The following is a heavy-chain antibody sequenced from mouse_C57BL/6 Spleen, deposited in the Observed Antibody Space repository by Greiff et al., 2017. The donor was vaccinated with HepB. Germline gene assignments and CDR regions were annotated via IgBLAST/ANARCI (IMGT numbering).Heavy chain of an antibody. D-gene: IGHD2-2*01. CDR3: ARWGLRRYFDV. CDR1: GYTFTSYW. CDR2: IDPSDSYT. J-gene: IGHJ1*03. V-gene: IGHV1-69*01. Sequence: QVQLQQPGAELVMPGASVKLSCKASGYTFTSYWMHWVKQRPGQGLEWIGEIDPSDSYTNYDQKFKGKSTLTVDKSSSTAYMQLSSLTSEDSAVYYCARWGLRRYFDVWGTGTTVTVSS.